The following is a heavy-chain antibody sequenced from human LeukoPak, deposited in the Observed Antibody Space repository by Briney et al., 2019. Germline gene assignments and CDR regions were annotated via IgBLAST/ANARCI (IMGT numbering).Heavy chain of an antibody. J-gene: IGHJ5*02. D-gene: IGHD6-19*01. CDR3: ARLRRRSGWYPNWFDP. V-gene: IGHV1-8*03. CDR2: MNPNSGNT. CDR1: GYTFTSYD. Sequence: GASVKVSCKASGYTFTSYDINWVRQATGQGLEWMGWMNPNSGNTVYAQKFQGRVTITRNTSISTAYMELSSLRSEDTAVYYCARLRRRSGWYPNWFDPWGQGTLVTVSS.